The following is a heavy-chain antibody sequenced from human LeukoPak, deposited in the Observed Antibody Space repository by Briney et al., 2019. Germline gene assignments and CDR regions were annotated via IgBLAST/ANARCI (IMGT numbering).Heavy chain of an antibody. V-gene: IGHV4-39*07. CDR1: GGSISSNSYY. CDR2: VYHSGST. D-gene: IGHD3-22*01. Sequence: SETLSLTCAVSGGSISSNSYYWGWIRQPPGKGLEWIGSVYHSGSTNYNPSLKSRVTISVDKSKNQFSLKLSSVTAADTAVYYCARGFYYDSRGYFPLDYWGQGTLVTVSS. J-gene: IGHJ4*02. CDR3: ARGFYYDSRGYFPLDY.